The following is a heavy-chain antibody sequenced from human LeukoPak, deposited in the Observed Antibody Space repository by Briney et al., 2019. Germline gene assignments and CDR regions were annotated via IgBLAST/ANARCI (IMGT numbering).Heavy chain of an antibody. Sequence: GGSLRLSCAASEFTVSSNYMSWVRHAPGKGLEWVSVIYSDGSAYYADSVKGRFTISRHNSKNTLYLQMNSLRAEDTAVYYCASGGYSPDAYWGQGTLVTVSS. CDR1: EFTVSSNY. D-gene: IGHD6-25*01. J-gene: IGHJ4*02. V-gene: IGHV3-53*04. CDR2: IYSDGSA. CDR3: ASGGYSPDAY.